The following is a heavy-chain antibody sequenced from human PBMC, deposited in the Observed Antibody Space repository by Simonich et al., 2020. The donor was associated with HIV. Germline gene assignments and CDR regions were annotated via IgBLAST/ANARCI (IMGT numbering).Heavy chain of an antibody. J-gene: IGHJ6*03. CDR1: GGSFSGYY. CDR3: ARGIPRNYYYFYYMDV. D-gene: IGHD1-1*01. V-gene: IGHV4-34*01. Sequence: VQLQQWGAGLLKPSETLSLTCAVYGGSFSGYYWSWIRQPPGKGLEWIGEINHSGHTNYNPSLKSRVTISVDTSKTQFSLKLSSVTAADTAVYSCARGIPRNYYYFYYMDVWGKGTTVIVSS. CDR2: INHSGHT.